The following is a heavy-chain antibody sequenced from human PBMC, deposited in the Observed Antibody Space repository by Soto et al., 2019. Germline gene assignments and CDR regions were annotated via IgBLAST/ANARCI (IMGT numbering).Heavy chain of an antibody. J-gene: IGHJ6*02. CDR1: GFTFSSYG. D-gene: IGHD2-2*01. CDR3: AKVVVPAAMAQDYYYGMDV. CDR2: ISYDGSNK. Sequence: GGSLRLSCAASGFTFSSYGMHWVRQAPGKGLEWVAVISYDGSNKYYADSVKGRFTISRDNSKNTLYLQMNSLRAEDTAVYYCAKVVVPAAMAQDYYYGMDVWGQGTMVTVSS. V-gene: IGHV3-30*18.